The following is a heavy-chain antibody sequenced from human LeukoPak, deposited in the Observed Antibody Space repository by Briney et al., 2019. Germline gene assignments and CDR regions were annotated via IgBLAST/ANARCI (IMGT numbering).Heavy chain of an antibody. CDR2: IYYSGSS. V-gene: IGHV4-59*01. CDR1: GGSFSGYY. D-gene: IGHD5-12*01. J-gene: IGHJ6*03. CDR3: ARVVYSGYDFRGAMDV. Sequence: SETLSLTCAVYGGSFSGYYWSWIRQPPGKGLEWIGYIYYSGSSNSNPSLKSRVTISVDTSKNQFSLKLSSVTAADTAVYYCARVVYSGYDFRGAMDVWGKGTTVTVSS.